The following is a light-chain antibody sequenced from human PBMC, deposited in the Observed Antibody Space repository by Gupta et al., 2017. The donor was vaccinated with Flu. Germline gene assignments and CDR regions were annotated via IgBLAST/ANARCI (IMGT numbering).Light chain of an antibody. CDR1: HSVNTC. Sequence: EIVLTQSPATLSLSPGERATLSCRASHSVNTCLAWYQQKLGQAPRVLIFGASNRATGIPARFSGSRSETDFTLTINSLEPEDFAVYYCQQCADWPLTFGGGTKVEIK. CDR2: GAS. J-gene: IGKJ4*01. CDR3: QQCADWPLT. V-gene: IGKV3-11*01.